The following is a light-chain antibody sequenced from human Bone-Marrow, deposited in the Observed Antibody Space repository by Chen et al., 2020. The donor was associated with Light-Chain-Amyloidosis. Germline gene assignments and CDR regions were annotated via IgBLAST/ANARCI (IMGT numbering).Light chain of an antibody. V-gene: IGLV2-14*03. J-gene: IGLJ2*01. CDR3: SSYTSSRTLV. Sequence: QSALTQPASVSGSPGQSITISCTGTSSDVGGYNHVSWYQPHPGKAPKLMIYDVSNRPSGVSNRFSGSKSGNTASLTISGLQAEDEADYCCSSYTSSRTLVFGGGTKLTVL. CDR1: SSDVGGYNH. CDR2: DVS.